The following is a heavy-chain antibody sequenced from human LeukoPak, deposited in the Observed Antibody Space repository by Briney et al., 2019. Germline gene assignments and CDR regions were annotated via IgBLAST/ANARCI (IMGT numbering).Heavy chain of an antibody. J-gene: IGHJ4*02. Sequence: GSLRLSCAASGFTFSTYWMHWVRQATGKGLVWVSRINSDGSSTNYADSVKGRFTISRDNAKNTLYLQMNSLRAEDTAVYYCARGGYKIDYWGQGTLVTVSS. CDR1: GFTFSTYW. CDR3: ARGGYKIDY. D-gene: IGHD5-24*01. CDR2: INSDGSST. V-gene: IGHV3-74*01.